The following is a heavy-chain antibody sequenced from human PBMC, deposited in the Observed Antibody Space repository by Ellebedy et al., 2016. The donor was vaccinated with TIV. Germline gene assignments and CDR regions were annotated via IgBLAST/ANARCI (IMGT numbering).Heavy chain of an antibody. CDR2: ISRNGDNT. J-gene: IGHJ4*02. CDR3: ARGTVTTCDY. V-gene: IGHV3-64*04. Sequence: GGSLRLSCAASGFTFTKYGMHWVRQAPGKGLGYVSGISRNGDNTNYADSVRGRFTISRDNSKNTVYLYMNSLGAEDTAVYYCARGTVTTCDYWGQGTLVTVSS. CDR1: GFTFTKYG. D-gene: IGHD4-17*01.